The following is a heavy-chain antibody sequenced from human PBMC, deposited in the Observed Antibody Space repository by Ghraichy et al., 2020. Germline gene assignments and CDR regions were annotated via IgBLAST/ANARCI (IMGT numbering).Heavy chain of an antibody. V-gene: IGHV1-24*01. CDR2: FDPEDGET. CDR3: ATAPKLSSSPPIDN. D-gene: IGHD6-6*01. J-gene: IGHJ4*02. Sequence: ASVKVSCKVSGYTLTELSMHWVRQAPGKGLEWMGGFDPEDGETIYAQKFQGRFTMTEDTSTDTAYMKLSSLRSEDTAVYYCATAPKLSSSPPIDNWGREPWSPSPQ. CDR1: GYTLTELS.